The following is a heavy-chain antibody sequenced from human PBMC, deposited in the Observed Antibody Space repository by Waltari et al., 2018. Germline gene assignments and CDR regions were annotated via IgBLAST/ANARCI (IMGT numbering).Heavy chain of an antibody. Sequence: QVQLVQSGAEVKKPGASVKVSCKASGYTFTSYYMHWVRPAPGQGLEWMGIINPSGGSTSYAQKFQGRVTMTRDTSTSTVYMELSSLRSEDTAVYYCARSWGRKNIVVVPAAIGAFDIWGQGTMVTVSS. CDR1: GYTFTSYY. D-gene: IGHD2-2*01. J-gene: IGHJ3*02. CDR2: INPSGGST. V-gene: IGHV1-46*03. CDR3: ARSWGRKNIVVVPAAIGAFDI.